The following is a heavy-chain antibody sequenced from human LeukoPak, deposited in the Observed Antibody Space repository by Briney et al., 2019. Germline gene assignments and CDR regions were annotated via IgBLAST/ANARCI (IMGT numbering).Heavy chain of an antibody. J-gene: IGHJ5*02. D-gene: IGHD2-2*01. CDR2: INPSGGST. CDR3: ARDPADIVVVPAAPENWFDP. CDR1: RYTFTSYY. V-gene: IGHV1-46*01. Sequence: ASVKVSCKASRYTFTSYYMHWVRQAPGQGLEWMGIINPSGGSTSYAQKFQGRVTMTRDTSTSTVYMELSSLRSEDTAVYYCARDPADIVVVPAAPENWFDPWGQGTLVTVSS.